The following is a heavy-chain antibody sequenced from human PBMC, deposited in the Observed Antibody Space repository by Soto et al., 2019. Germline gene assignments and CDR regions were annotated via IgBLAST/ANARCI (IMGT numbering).Heavy chain of an antibody. CDR1: GYTFTSYG. D-gene: IGHD3-22*01. CDR2: ISAYNGNT. Sequence: ASVKVSCKASGYTFTSYGISWVRQAPGQGLERMGWISAYNGNTNYAQKLQGRVTMTTDTSTSTAYMELRSLRSDDTAVYYCARAIRISYYYDSSGYYGVDYWGQGTLVTVS. J-gene: IGHJ4*02. V-gene: IGHV1-18*04. CDR3: ARAIRISYYYDSSGYYGVDY.